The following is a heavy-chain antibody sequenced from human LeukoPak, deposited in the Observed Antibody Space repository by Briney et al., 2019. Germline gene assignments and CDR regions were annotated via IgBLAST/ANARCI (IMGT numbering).Heavy chain of an antibody. CDR3: AREDQPRGTFDY. CDR1: GFTFSNYR. V-gene: IGHV3-7*05. Sequence: GGSLRLSCAASGFTFSNYRMTWVRQAPGKGLEWVANIKQDGSEKYYVDSVKGRFTISRANAKNSLYLQMNSLRAEDTALYYCAREDQPRGTFDYWGQGILVTVSS. J-gene: IGHJ4*02. CDR2: IKQDGSEK. D-gene: IGHD2-15*01.